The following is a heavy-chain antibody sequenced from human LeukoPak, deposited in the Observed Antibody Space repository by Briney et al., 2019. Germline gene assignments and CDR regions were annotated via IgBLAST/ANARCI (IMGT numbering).Heavy chain of an antibody. V-gene: IGHV3-66*01. CDR1: GFSFSNFW. D-gene: IGHD2-8*02. CDR3: ARDTRVSGSTALGYYYYGMDV. J-gene: IGHJ6*02. Sequence: GGSLRLSCAASGFSFSNFWMSWVRQAPGKGLEWVSVIYSGGSTYYADSVKGRFTISRDNSKNTLYLQMNSLRAEDTAVYYCARDTRVSGSTALGYYYYGMDVWGQGTTVTVSS. CDR2: IYSGGST.